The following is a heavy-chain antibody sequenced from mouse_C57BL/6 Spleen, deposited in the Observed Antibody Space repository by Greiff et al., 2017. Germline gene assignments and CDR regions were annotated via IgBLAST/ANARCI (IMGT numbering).Heavy chain of an antibody. CDR2: IHPNSGST. CDR1: GYTFTSYW. Sequence: QVQLQQPGAELVKPGASVKLSCKASGYTFTSYWMHWVKQRPGQGLEWIGMIHPNSGSTNYNEKFESKATLTVDKSSSTAYMQLSSLTSEDSAVYYCARRGTTVVAGGYWGQGTTLTVSS. V-gene: IGHV1-64*01. D-gene: IGHD1-1*01. J-gene: IGHJ2*01. CDR3: ARRGTTVVAGGY.